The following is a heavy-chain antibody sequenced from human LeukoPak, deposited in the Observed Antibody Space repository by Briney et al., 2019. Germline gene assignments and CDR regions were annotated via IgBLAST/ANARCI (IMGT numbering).Heavy chain of an antibody. CDR3: AKSGGYGLIDY. CDR2: IYDSGST. D-gene: IGHD1-26*01. J-gene: IGHJ4*02. CDR1: GGSISSSSYY. V-gene: IGHV4-39*01. Sequence: SETLSLTCTVSGGSISSSSYYWGWLRQPPGTGLEWIGNIYDSGSTYYNASLQSRVTISIDTSKNQFSLRLSSVTAADTAMYYCAKSGGYGLIDYWGQGTLVTVSS.